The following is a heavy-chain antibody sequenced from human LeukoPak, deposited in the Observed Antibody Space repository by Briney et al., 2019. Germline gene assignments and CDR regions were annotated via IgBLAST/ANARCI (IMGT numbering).Heavy chain of an antibody. CDR2: ISYDGSNK. Sequence: GGSLRLSCAASGFTFSSYAMYWVRQAPGKGLEWVAVISYDGSNKYYADSVKGRFTISRDNSKNTLYLQMNSLRAEDTAVYYCARGRGPFGYWGQGTLVTVSS. V-gene: IGHV3-30*04. CDR3: ARGRGPFGY. D-gene: IGHD3-10*01. CDR1: GFTFSSYA. J-gene: IGHJ4*02.